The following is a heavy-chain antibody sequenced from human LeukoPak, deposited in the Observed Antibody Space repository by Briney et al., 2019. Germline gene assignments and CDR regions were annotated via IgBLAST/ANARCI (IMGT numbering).Heavy chain of an antibody. V-gene: IGHV3-48*01. CDR2: ITSSSSTM. Sequence: GGSLRLSCAASGFTFSTYSMNWVRQAPGKGLEWVSYITSSSSTMFYADSVKGRFTISRDNAENSMYLQMNNLRVEDTAVYYCARLAIRANPDFDPWGQGTLVTVS. D-gene: IGHD2-21*01. J-gene: IGHJ5*02. CDR3: ARLAIRANPDFDP. CDR1: GFTFSTYS.